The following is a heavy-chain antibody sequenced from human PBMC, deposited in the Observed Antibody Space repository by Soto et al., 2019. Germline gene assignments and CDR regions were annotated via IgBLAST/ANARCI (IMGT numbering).Heavy chain of an antibody. CDR2: IYHSGST. CDR3: ARLPMV. Sequence: SETLSLTCAVSGGSIISGGYSWIWIRQPPGKGLEWIGYIYHSGSTYYNPSLKSRVTISEDRSKDQFSLKLSSVTAADTAVYYCARLPMVWGQGTLVTVSS. CDR1: GGSIISGGYS. V-gene: IGHV4-30-2*01. D-gene: IGHD3-10*01. J-gene: IGHJ4*01.